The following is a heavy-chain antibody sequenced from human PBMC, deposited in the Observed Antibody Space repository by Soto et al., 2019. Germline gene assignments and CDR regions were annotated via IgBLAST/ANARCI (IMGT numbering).Heavy chain of an antibody. Sequence: SVKVSCKASGGTFSSYAISWVRQAPGQGLEWMGGIIPIFGTANYAQKFQGRVTITADESTSTAYMELSRLRSEDTAVYYCARGGVVPAARHFDYWGQGTLVTVSS. CDR1: GGTFSSYA. D-gene: IGHD2-2*01. V-gene: IGHV1-69*13. CDR2: IIPIFGTA. CDR3: ARGGVVPAARHFDY. J-gene: IGHJ4*02.